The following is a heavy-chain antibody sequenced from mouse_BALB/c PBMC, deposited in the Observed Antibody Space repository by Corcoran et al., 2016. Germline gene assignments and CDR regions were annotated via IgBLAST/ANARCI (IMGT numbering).Heavy chain of an antibody. CDR2: INTYTGEP. CDR3: ARWYGNYVNYFDY. Sequence: QIQLVQSGPELKKPGETVKISCKASGYTFTNYGMNWVKQVPGKGLKWMGWINTYTGEPTYADDFKGRFAFSLETSASTAYLQINNLKNEDTATYFCARWYGNYVNYFDYWGQGTTLTVSS. V-gene: IGHV9-3-1*01. CDR1: GYTFTNYG. J-gene: IGHJ2*01. D-gene: IGHD2-10*02.